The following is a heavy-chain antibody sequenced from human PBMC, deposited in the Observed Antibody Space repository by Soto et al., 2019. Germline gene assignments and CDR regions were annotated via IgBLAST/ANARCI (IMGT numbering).Heavy chain of an antibody. CDR1: GGTFSSYA. J-gene: IGHJ4*02. Sequence: QVQLVQSGAEVKKPGSSVKVSCKASGGTFSSYAISWVRQAPGQGLEWMGGIIPIFGTANYAQKFQGRVTITADESTSTAYMELRSLTSDDTAVYFCARDFRNSCTGATCIYFDYWGQGTLVTVSS. V-gene: IGHV1-69*01. D-gene: IGHD2-8*02. CDR3: ARDFRNSCTGATCIYFDY. CDR2: IIPIFGTA.